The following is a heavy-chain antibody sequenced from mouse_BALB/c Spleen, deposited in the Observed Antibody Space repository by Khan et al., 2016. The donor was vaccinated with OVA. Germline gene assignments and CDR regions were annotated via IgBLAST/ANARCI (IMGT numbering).Heavy chain of an antibody. Sequence: EVQLQESGPGLVKPSQSLSLTCTVTGYSITSDYAWNWIRQFPGNKLEWMGYISYSGSTGYNPSLKSRLSITRDTSNNQFFLQLNSVTTEDTATYYCAGRYYYGHWYFDVWGAGTTVTVSS. CDR2: ISYSGST. CDR1: GYSITSDYA. V-gene: IGHV3-2*02. CDR3: AGRYYYGHWYFDV. D-gene: IGHD1-1*01. J-gene: IGHJ1*01.